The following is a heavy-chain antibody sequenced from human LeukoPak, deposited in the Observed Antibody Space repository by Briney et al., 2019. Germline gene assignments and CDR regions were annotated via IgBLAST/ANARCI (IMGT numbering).Heavy chain of an antibody. CDR1: GYTFTSYD. D-gene: IGHD6-6*01. CDR2: MNPNSGNT. CDR3: ARVGGSSSSEFDY. Sequence: GASVAVSCKASGYTFTSYDINWVRQAPGQGLERMGWMNPNSGNTGYAQKFQGRVTMTRNTSISTAYMELSSLRSEDTAVYYCARVGGSSSSEFDYWGQGTLVTVSS. V-gene: IGHV1-8*01. J-gene: IGHJ4*02.